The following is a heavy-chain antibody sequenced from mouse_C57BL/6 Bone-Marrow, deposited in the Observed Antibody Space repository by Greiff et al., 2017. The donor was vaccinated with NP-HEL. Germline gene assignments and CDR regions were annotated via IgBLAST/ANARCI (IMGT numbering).Heavy chain of an antibody. J-gene: IGHJ3*01. Sequence: VQLQQSGASVKISCKASGYAFSSYWMNWVKQRPGKGLEWIGQIYPGDGDTNYNGKFKGKATLTADKSSSTAYMQLSSLTSEDSAVYFCARAHYGSTPAWFAYWGQGTLVTVSA. CDR2: IYPGDGDT. V-gene: IGHV1-80*01. D-gene: IGHD1-1*01. CDR1: GYAFSSYW. CDR3: ARAHYGSTPAWFAY.